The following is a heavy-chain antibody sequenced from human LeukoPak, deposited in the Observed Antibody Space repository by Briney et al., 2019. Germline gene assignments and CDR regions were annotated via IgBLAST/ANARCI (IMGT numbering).Heavy chain of an antibody. CDR3: AKARIAAAGTGAFDV. V-gene: IGHV3-23*01. D-gene: IGHD6-13*01. Sequence: GGSLRLSCAASGFTFSSYSMNWVRLAPGKGLEWVSAFSATDGSAQYAESVKGRFTISRDNSKNSLYLQMNSLRDEDTAVYYCAKARIAAAGTGAFDVWGQGTMVTVSS. J-gene: IGHJ3*01. CDR1: GFTFSSYS. CDR2: FSATDGSA.